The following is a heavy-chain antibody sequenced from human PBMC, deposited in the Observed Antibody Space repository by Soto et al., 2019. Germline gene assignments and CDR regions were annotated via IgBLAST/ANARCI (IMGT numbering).Heavy chain of an antibody. CDR3: TRHGPLVGATTDY. J-gene: IGHJ4*02. CDR1: GFTFSGSA. CDR2: IRSKANSYAT. V-gene: IGHV3-73*01. Sequence: GGSLRLSCAASGFTFSGSAMHWVRQASGKGREWVGRIRSKANSYATAYAASVKGRFTISRDDSKNTAYLQMNSLKTEDTAVYYCTRHGPLVGATTDYWGQGTLVTVSS. D-gene: IGHD1-26*01.